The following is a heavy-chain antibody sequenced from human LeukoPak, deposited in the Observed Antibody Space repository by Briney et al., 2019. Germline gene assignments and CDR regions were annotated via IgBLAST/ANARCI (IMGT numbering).Heavy chain of an antibody. Sequence: GRSLRLSCAASGFTFSSYGMHWVRQAPGKGLEWVAVISYDGSNKYYADSVKGRFTISRDNSKNTLYLQMNSLRAEDTAVYYCAKDLTSPGAYCGGDCYSYYYMDVWGKGTTVTVSS. J-gene: IGHJ6*03. CDR1: GFTFSSYG. CDR2: ISYDGSNK. V-gene: IGHV3-30*18. D-gene: IGHD2-21*02. CDR3: AKDLTSPGAYCGGDCYSYYYMDV.